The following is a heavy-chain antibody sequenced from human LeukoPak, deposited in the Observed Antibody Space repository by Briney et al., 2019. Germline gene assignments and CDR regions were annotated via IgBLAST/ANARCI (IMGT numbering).Heavy chain of an antibody. CDR3: ARDREGAVAVAGYYFDY. J-gene: IGHJ4*02. CDR1: GYTFTDYY. CDR2: ISPNSGGT. D-gene: IGHD6-19*01. Sequence: ASVKVSCKASGYTFTDYYMHWVRQAPGQGLEWMGWISPNSGGTNLAQKFQDRVTMTRDTSISTAYMELSRLRSDDTAVYYCARDREGAVAVAGYYFDYWGQGTLVTVSS. V-gene: IGHV1-2*02.